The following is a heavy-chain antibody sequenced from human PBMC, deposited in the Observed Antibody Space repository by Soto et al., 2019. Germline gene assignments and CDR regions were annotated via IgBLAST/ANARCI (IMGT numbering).Heavy chain of an antibody. J-gene: IGHJ6*02. CDR1: GFTFDTYG. V-gene: IGHV3-30*09. CDR2: ISYEGSNT. Sequence: QVHLVESGGGVVQPGKSLRLSCVASGFTFDTYGIHWVRQAPGKGLQWVALISYEGSNTYYADSVRGRFAISRDNSKNTLYLQMNTLRPEHTGVYYCARVTPGNNLCDFSGFDFCGQGASGTVSS. CDR3: ARVTPGNNLCDFSGFDF. D-gene: IGHD1-1*01.